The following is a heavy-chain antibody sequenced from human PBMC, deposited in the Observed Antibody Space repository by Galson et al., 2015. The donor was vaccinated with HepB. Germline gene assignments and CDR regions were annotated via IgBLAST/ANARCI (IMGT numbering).Heavy chain of an antibody. CDR3: SREAWVAGAGYSDS. CDR1: GFTFSDYW. J-gene: IGHJ4*02. V-gene: IGHV3-74*01. Sequence: SLRLSCAASGFTFSDYWMHWVRQAPGKGLVWVSRIKKDGSTTWDAASVKGRFTISRDNARNTLYLQMNNLRAEETAVYYCSREAWVAGAGYSDSWGQGALVTVSS. D-gene: IGHD1-26*01. CDR2: IKKDGSTT.